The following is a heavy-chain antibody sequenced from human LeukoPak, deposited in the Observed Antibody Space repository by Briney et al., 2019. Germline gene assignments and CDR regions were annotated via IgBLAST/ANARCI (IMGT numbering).Heavy chain of an antibody. J-gene: IGHJ2*01. V-gene: IGHV4-34*12. CDR1: GGSFSGYY. Sequence: SETLSLTCAVYGGSFSGYYWSWIRQPPGKGLEWIGEIIHSGSTNYNPSLKSRVTISVDTSKNQFSLKLSSVTAADTAVYYCARRITMIVVVSYWYFDLWGRGTLVTVSS. D-gene: IGHD3-22*01. CDR2: IIHSGST. CDR3: ARRITMIVVVSYWYFDL.